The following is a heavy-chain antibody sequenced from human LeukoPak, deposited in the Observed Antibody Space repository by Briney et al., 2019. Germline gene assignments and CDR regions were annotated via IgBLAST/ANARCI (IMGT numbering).Heavy chain of an antibody. D-gene: IGHD6-13*01. CDR2: ISYDGSNK. CDR3: AKDTAGTVDY. Sequence: PGRSLRLSCAASGFTFSSYGMHWVRQAPGKGLEWVAVISYDGSNKYYADSVKGRFTISRDNSKNTLYLQMNSLRAEDTAVYYCAKDTAGTVDYWGQGTLVTVSS. V-gene: IGHV3-30*18. CDR1: GFTFSSYG. J-gene: IGHJ4*02.